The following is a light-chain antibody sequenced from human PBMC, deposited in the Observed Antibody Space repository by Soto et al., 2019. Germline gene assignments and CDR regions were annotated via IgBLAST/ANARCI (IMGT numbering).Light chain of an antibody. V-gene: IGKV3-20*01. CDR1: QSVSNT. J-gene: IGKJ1*01. CDR2: GAS. Sequence: ELVLTQSPSTLSVSPGERATLSCRASQSVSNTLAWYQQKPGQAPRLLIYGASSRATGIPDRISGSGSGTDFTLTISRLEPEDFAVYYCQQYGSPPQTFGQGTKVDIK. CDR3: QQYGSPPQT.